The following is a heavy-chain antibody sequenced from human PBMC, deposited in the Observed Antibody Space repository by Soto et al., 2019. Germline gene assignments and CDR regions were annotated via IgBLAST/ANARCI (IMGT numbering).Heavy chain of an antibody. CDR3: ARARLRAVYAFDI. CDR1: GGSVSSGAYY. D-gene: IGHD5-12*01. CDR2: IYYSGST. Sequence: QVQLQESDAGLVKASQTLSLTCTVSGGSVSSGAYYWTWIRQRPGKGLEWIVYIYYSGSTYYSPSLKSRLSISLDTSKTQFSLRLSSVTAADTAMYYCARARLRAVYAFDIWGQVTMVTVSS. V-gene: IGHV4-31*03. J-gene: IGHJ3*02.